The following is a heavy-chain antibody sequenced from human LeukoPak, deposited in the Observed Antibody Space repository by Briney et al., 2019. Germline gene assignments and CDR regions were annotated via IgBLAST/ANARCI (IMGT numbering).Heavy chain of an antibody. V-gene: IGHV4-61*01. J-gene: IGHJ4*02. Sequence: SETLSLTCTVSGGSFSSGSYYWSWIRQPPGKGLEWIGYIYYSGSTNYNPSLESRVTISVDTSKNQFSLKLSSVTAADTAVYYCAREVTTWYYFDYWGQGTLVTVPS. CDR2: IYYSGST. CDR3: AREVTTWYYFDY. D-gene: IGHD4-17*01. CDR1: GGSFSSGSYY.